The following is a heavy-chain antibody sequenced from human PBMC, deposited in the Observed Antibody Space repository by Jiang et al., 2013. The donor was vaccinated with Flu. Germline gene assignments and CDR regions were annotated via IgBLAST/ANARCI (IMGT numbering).Heavy chain of an antibody. D-gene: IGHD3-10*01. CDR3: ARGSGSYPGPPHYYYMDV. CDR2: IYYSGST. V-gene: IGHV4-59*11. Sequence: GPGLVKPSETLSLTCTVSGGSISSHYWSWIRQPPGKGLEWIGYIYYSGSTNYNPSLKSRVTISVDTSKNQFSLKLSSVTAADTAVYYCARGSGSYPGPPHYYYMDVWGKGTTVTVSS. J-gene: IGHJ6*03. CDR1: GGSISSHY.